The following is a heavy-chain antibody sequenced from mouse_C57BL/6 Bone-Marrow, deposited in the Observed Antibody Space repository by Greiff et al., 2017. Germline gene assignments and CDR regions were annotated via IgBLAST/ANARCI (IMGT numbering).Heavy chain of an antibody. J-gene: IGHJ1*03. V-gene: IGHV14-4*01. CDR3: TTFYGSSYLRYFDV. Sequence: EVQLQQSGAELVRPGASVKLSCTASGFNIKDDYMHWVKQRPEQGLEWIGWIDPENGDTAYASKCQGKATITADTSSNTAYLQLSSLTSEDTAVYYCTTFYGSSYLRYFDVWGTGTTVTVSS. D-gene: IGHD1-1*01. CDR1: GFNIKDDY. CDR2: IDPENGDT.